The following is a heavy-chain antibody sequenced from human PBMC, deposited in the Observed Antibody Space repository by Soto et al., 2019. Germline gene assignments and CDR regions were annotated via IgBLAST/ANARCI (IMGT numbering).Heavy chain of an antibody. D-gene: IGHD3-10*01. CDR3: ARDLKGWFGELAGY. CDR1: GFTFSSYA. CDR2: ISYDGSNK. J-gene: IGHJ4*02. Sequence: QVPLVESGGGVVQPGRSLRLSCAASGFTFSSYAMHWVRQAPGKGLEWVAVISYDGSNKYYADSVKGRFTISRDNSKNTLYLQMNSLRAEDTAVYYCARDLKGWFGELAGYWGQGTLVTVSS. V-gene: IGHV3-30-3*01.